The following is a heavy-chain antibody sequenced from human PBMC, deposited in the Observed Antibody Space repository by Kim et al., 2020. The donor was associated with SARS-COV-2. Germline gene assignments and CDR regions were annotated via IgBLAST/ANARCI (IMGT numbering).Heavy chain of an antibody. CDR3: ASFGWGIGYFDY. D-gene: IGHD3-9*01. CDR2: IIPIFGTA. J-gene: IGHJ4*02. CDR1: GGTFSSYA. Sequence: SVKVSCKASGGTFSSYAISWVRQAPGQGLEWMGGIIPIFGTANYAQKFQGRVTITADESTSTAYMELSSLRSEDTAVYYCASFGWGIGYFDYWGQGTLVTVSS. V-gene: IGHV1-69*13.